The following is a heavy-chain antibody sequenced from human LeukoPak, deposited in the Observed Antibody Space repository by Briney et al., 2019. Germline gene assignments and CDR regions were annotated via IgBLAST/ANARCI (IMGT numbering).Heavy chain of an antibody. Sequence: SETLSLTCSVSGYSISSGYYWGWIRQSPGKGLEWIGNIYYSGSTYYNPSLKSRVTISVDTSKNQFSLKLSSVTAADTAVYYCARGVAGYYLGYYFDYWGQGTLVTVSS. D-gene: IGHD3-9*01. J-gene: IGHJ4*02. CDR2: IYYSGST. CDR3: ARGVAGYYLGYYFDY. CDR1: GYSISSGYY. V-gene: IGHV4-38-2*02.